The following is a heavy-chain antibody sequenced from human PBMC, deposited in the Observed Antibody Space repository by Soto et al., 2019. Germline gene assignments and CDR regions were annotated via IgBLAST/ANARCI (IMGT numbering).Heavy chain of an antibody. J-gene: IGHJ4*02. D-gene: IGHD3-3*01. Sequence: ASVKVSCKASGYTFTSYGISWVRQAPGQGLEWMGWISAYNGNTNYAQKLQGRVTITTDTSTSTAYMELRSLRSDDTAVYYCARVSVRFLEWLFGYFDYWGQGTLVTVSS. V-gene: IGHV1-18*01. CDR1: GYTFTSYG. CDR2: ISAYNGNT. CDR3: ARVSVRFLEWLFGYFDY.